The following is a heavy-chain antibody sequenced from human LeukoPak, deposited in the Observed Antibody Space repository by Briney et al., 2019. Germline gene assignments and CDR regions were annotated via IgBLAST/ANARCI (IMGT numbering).Heavy chain of an antibody. CDR3: AALPGYDSSGYYPY. J-gene: IGHJ4*02. CDR2: IVVGSGNT. CDR1: GFTFITSA. D-gene: IGHD3-22*01. V-gene: IGHV1-58*01. Sequence: SVKVSRKASGFTFITSAVQWVRQARGQRLEWIGWIVVGSGNTKYAQKFQERVTITRDMSTSTAYMELSSLRSEDTAVYYCAALPGYDSSGYYPYWGQGTLVTVSS.